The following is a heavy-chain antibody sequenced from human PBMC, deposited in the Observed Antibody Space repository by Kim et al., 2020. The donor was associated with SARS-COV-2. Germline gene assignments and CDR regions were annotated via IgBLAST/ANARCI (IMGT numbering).Heavy chain of an antibody. CDR3: ARPGTRRGADAFDI. J-gene: IGHJ3*02. CDR2: IYYSGST. V-gene: IGHV4-39*01. D-gene: IGHD6-13*01. Sequence: SETLSLTCTVSGGSISSSSYYWGWIRQPPGKGLEWIGSIYYSGSTYYNPSLKSRVTISVDTSKNQFSLKLSSVTAADTAVYYCARPGTRRGADAFDIWGQGTMVTVSS. CDR1: GGSISSSSYY.